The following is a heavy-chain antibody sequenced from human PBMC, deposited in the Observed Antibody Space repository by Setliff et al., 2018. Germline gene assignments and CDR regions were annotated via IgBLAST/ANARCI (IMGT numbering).Heavy chain of an antibody. CDR1: GYTFTTYY. CDR2: INPSDGST. V-gene: IGHV1-46*01. J-gene: IGHJ4*02. D-gene: IGHD3-3*01. CDR3: ARESTAKNFWGEYSDY. Sequence: ASVKASCKASGYTFTTYYMHWVRQAPGQGLEWMGVINPSDGSTTYAQKFQGRVKMTRDTSTNTVYMQLSSLRSEDTAVYYCARESTAKNFWGEYSDYWGQGTLVTVSS.